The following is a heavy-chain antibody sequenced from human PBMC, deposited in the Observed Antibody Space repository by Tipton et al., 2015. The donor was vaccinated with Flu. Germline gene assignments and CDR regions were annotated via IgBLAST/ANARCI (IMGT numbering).Heavy chain of an antibody. CDR1: RFTFSNYA. D-gene: IGHD3-10*01. J-gene: IGHJ4*02. V-gene: IGHV3-30-3*01. CDR3: VREPGEREVRFDY. CDR2: ISSDGSKE. Sequence: SLRLSCAASRFTFSNYAMHWVRQAPGKGLEWVAVISSDGSKEYHADSVEGRFTISRDNSRDTLYLQMNSLRVEDSAMYYCVREPGEREVRFDYWGQGTLVTVSS.